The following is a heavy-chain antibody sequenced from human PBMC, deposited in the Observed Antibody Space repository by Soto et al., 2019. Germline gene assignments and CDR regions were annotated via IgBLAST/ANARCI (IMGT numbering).Heavy chain of an antibody. CDR1: GFTFSTYS. CDR2: ITSRSDYI. V-gene: IGHV3-21*06. D-gene: IGHD3-22*01. J-gene: IGHJ4*02. CDR3: AGDSPHDSSVAGDY. Sequence: PVGALRLSCSASGFTFSTYSMNWVRQAPGKWLEWVSSITSRSDYISYVDSVKGRLTISRDNAKNTLYLQVNNLRVEDTAVYYCAGDSPHDSSVAGDYWGQGALVTVSS.